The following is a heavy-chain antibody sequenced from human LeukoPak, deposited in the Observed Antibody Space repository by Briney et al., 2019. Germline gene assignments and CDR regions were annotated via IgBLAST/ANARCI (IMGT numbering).Heavy chain of an antibody. Sequence: GSSVKVSCKTSGGTFNNYIISWVRQAPGQGLEWVGTIILILDIASYAQKFQGRVAITADTSTSTAYMELSDLGSEDTAVYFCAREPEGLTTESHWGQGTLVTVSS. V-gene: IGHV1-69*04. J-gene: IGHJ4*02. CDR2: IILILDIA. D-gene: IGHD1-14*01. CDR3: AREPEGLTTESH. CDR1: GGTFNNYI.